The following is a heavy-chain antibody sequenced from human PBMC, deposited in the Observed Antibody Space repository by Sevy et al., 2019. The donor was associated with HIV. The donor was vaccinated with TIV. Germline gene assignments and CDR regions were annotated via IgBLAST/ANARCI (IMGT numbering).Heavy chain of an antibody. D-gene: IGHD1-26*01. CDR2: ISSSGVYE. Sequence: GGSLRLSCAASEFSFNTYTYYWVRQAPGEGLEWISSISSSGVYEYYADSVRGRFTISRDNAKNSLSLQMNGLRVEDTGVYYCARVPDSGGRGRADYWGQGTRVTVSS. V-gene: IGHV3-21*01. CDR1: EFSFNTYT. CDR3: ARVPDSGGRGRADY. J-gene: IGHJ4*02.